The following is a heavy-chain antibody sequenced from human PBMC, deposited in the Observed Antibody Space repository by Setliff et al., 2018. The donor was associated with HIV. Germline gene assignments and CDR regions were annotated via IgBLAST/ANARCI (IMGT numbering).Heavy chain of an antibody. CDR1: GFTFSTYG. D-gene: IGHD5-12*01. CDR2: IWYDESNK. Sequence: PGGSLRLSCAASGFTFSTYGIHWVRQAPGKGLEWVAVIWYDESNKYYADSVKGRFIISRDNSENTLYLQMNSLRAEDTAVYYCAKGDGDIVATIPHWGQGTLVTVSS. V-gene: IGHV3-30*02. CDR3: AKGDGDIVATIPH. J-gene: IGHJ4*02.